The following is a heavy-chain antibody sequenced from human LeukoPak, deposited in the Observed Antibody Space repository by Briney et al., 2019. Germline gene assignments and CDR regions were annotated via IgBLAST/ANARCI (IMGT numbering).Heavy chain of an antibody. CDR3: ARDSGSYLYYFDY. CDR1: GFTFSSYS. Sequence: GGSLRLSCAASGFTFSSYSMNWVRQAPGKGLEWVSSISSSSSYIYYADSVKGRFTISRDNAKNSLYLQMNSLRAEDTAVYYCARDSGSYLYYFDYWGQGTLVTVSS. V-gene: IGHV3-21*04. J-gene: IGHJ4*02. CDR2: ISSSSSYI. D-gene: IGHD1-26*01.